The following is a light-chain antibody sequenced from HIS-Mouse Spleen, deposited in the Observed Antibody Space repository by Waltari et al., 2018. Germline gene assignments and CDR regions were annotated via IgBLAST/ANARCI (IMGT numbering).Light chain of an antibody. CDR3: SSYAGSNNFV. CDR1: SSDVGGYNY. Sequence: QSALTQPPSASGSPGQSVTISCTGTSSDVGGYNYVSWYQQHPGKPPKLMIYEVSKRPSGVPDRFSGSKSGNTASLTVSGLQAEDEADYYCSSYAGSNNFVFGGGTKLTVL. J-gene: IGLJ2*01. CDR2: EVS. V-gene: IGLV2-8*01.